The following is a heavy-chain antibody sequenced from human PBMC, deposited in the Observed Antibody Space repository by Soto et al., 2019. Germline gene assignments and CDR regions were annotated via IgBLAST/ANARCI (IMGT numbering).Heavy chain of an antibody. CDR1: GFTFSSHT. CDR3: ARDRGFYYSSGTLATGDYNYGMDV. Sequence: EVQLVESGGGLVKPGGSLRLSCAASGFTFSSHTMNWVRQAPGKGLEWVSSVTSSGSSIYYADSLKGRLTISRDNAKNSLYLQINSLRAEDTAVYYCARDRGFYYSSGTLATGDYNYGMDVWGQGTTVIVSS. CDR2: VTSSGSSI. J-gene: IGHJ6*02. D-gene: IGHD3-10*01. V-gene: IGHV3-21*01.